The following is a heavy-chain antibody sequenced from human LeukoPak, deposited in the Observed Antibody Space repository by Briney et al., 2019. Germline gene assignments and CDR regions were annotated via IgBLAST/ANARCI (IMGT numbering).Heavy chain of an antibody. V-gene: IGHV3-21*01. CDR3: ARGAVGASLLFDY. J-gene: IGHJ4*02. CDR2: ISSSSSYI. CDR1: GFTFSSYS. Sequence: GGSLRLSCAASGFTFSSYSMNWVRQAPGKGLEWVSSISSSSSYIYYADSVQGRFTISRDNAKNSLYLQMNSLRAEDTAVYYCARGAVGASLLFDYWGQGTLVTVSS. D-gene: IGHD1-26*01.